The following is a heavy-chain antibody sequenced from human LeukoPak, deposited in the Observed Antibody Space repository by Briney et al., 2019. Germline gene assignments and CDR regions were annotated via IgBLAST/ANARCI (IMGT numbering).Heavy chain of an antibody. V-gene: IGHV3-21*05. Sequence: GGSLRLSCAASGFTFSSYEMNWVRQAPGKGLEWVSYISSSSSYIYYADSVKGRFTISRDNAKNSLYLQMNSLRAEDTAVYYCARSASGYFDYWGQGTLVTVSS. CDR1: GFTFSSYE. CDR3: ARSASGYFDY. J-gene: IGHJ4*02. CDR2: ISSSSSYI. D-gene: IGHD1-26*01.